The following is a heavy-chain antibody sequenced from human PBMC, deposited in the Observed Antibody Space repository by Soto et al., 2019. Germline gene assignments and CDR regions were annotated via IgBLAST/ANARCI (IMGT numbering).Heavy chain of an antibody. V-gene: IGHV1-3*05. D-gene: IGHD6-19*01. CDR2: INAGNGNT. Sequence: QVQLVQSGAEEKKPGASVKVSCKASGYTFTGYAMHWVRQAPGQRLEWMGWINAGNGNTKYSQKFQGRVTITRDTAASAAYRELSSLSSEDTAVYYCARAVAVPADFAYWGQGTLVTVSS. J-gene: IGHJ4*02. CDR1: GYTFTGYA. CDR3: ARAVAVPADFAY.